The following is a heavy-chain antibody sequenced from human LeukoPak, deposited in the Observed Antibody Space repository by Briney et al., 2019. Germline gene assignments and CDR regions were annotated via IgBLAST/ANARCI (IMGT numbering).Heavy chain of an antibody. Sequence: SETLSLTCSVSGGSISSSSDYWGWIRQAPGKGLEWIGNLYYSGSTYYNPSLKSRVTISEDTSKNQFSLNLSSVTDADTALYYCARDVGYKYGVYYYYGMDVWGQGTTVTVSS. J-gene: IGHJ6*02. CDR2: LYYSGST. CDR1: GGSISSSSDY. D-gene: IGHD5-18*01. V-gene: IGHV4-39*07. CDR3: ARDVGYKYGVYYYYGMDV.